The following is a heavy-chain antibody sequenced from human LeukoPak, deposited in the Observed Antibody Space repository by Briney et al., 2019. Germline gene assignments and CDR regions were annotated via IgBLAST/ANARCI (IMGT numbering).Heavy chain of an antibody. D-gene: IGHD3-10*01. J-gene: IGHJ5*02. CDR1: GGTFSSYA. CDR2: IIPIFGTA. V-gene: IGHV1-69*13. CDR3: ARQGYYGSVNWFDP. Sequence: SVKVSCKASGGTFSSYAISGVRQAPGQGLEWMGGIIPIFGTANYAQKFQGRVTITADESTSTAYMELSSLRSEDTAVYYCARQGYYGSVNWFDPWGQGTLVTVSS.